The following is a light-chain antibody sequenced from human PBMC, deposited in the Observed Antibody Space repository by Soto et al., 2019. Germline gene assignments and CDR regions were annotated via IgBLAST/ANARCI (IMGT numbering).Light chain of an antibody. CDR2: NTN. V-gene: IGLV8-61*01. CDR1: SGSVSTNYY. J-gene: IGLJ2*01. Sequence: QTVVTQEPSFSVSPGGTVTLTCGLSSGSVSTNYYPSWYQQTPGQAPRTLIYNTNTRSSGVPARFSGSILGNKAALTIAGAQADDESDYYCVLYMGSGSVVFGGGTKLTVL. CDR3: VLYMGSGSVV.